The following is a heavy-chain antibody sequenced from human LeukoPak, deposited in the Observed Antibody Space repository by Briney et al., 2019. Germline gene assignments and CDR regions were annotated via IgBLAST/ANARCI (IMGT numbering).Heavy chain of an antibody. J-gene: IGHJ4*02. Sequence: GGSLRLSCTASGFTFRRYTLNWVRQAPGKGLEWISYIGSDNTTIDYADLVKGRFTISRDNAKNSLYLQMNSLRAEDTAVYYCARDHFGGSHDYWGQGTLVTVSS. CDR2: IGSDNTTI. CDR1: GFTFRRYT. CDR3: ARDHFGGSHDY. V-gene: IGHV3-48*04. D-gene: IGHD2-15*01.